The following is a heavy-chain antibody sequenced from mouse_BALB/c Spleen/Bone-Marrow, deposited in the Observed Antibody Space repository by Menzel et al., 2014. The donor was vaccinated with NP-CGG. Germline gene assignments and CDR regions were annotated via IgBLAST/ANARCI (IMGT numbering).Heavy chain of an antibody. CDR1: GYTFTSYY. CDR2: INPSNGGT. D-gene: IGHD3-3*01. CDR3: TRSAGTGFAY. J-gene: IGHJ3*01. Sequence: VQLQQSGAELVKPGASVKLSCKASGYTFTSYYMFWVKQRPGQGLEWIGEINPSNGGTVFNEKFKSKVTLTVDKSSSTAYMQLSGLTSEDSAVYYCTRSAGTGFAYWGQGTLVTVSA. V-gene: IGHV1S81*02.